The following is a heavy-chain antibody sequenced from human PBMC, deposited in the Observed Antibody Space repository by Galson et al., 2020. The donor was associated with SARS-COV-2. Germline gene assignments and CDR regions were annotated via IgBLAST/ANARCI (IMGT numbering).Heavy chain of an antibody. CDR1: GGSIRSYY. V-gene: IGHV4-59*01. CDR3: ARAAQTYYDFWSGYYNAPHFDY. J-gene: IGHJ4*02. Sequence: SQTLSLTCTVSGGSIRSYYWSWIRQPPGTGLEWIGYIYYSGSTNYNPSLKSRVTISVDTSKNQFSLKLSSVTAADTAVYYCARAAQTYYDFWSGYYNAPHFDYWGQGTLVTVSS. D-gene: IGHD3-3*01. CDR2: IYYSGST.